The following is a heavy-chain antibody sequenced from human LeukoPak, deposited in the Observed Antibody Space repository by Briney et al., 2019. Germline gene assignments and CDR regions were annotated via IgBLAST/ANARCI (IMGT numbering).Heavy chain of an antibody. CDR1: GFTFSSYA. V-gene: IGHV3-30-3*01. CDR3: ARGIQQHIDY. D-gene: IGHD5-18*01. CDR2: ISYDGSNK. Sequence: GGSLRLSCAASGFTFSSYAMHWVRQAPGKGLEWVAVISYDGSNKYYADSVKGRFTISRDNSKNTLYLQMNSLRAEDTAVYYCARGIQQHIDYWGQGTLVTVSS. J-gene: IGHJ4*02.